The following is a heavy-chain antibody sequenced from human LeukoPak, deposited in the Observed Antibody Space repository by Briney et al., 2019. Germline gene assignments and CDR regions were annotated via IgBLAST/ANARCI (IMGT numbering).Heavy chain of an antibody. V-gene: IGHV4-39*01. J-gene: IGHJ4*02. CDR2: IYYSGST. CDR1: GGSISSSSYY. Sequence: PSETLSLTCTVSGGSISSSSYYWGWIRQPPGKGLEWIGSIYYSGSTYYNPSLKSRVTISVDTSKNQFSLKLSSVTAADTAVYYCARTYYDSSGAFGYWGQGTLVTVSS. D-gene: IGHD3-22*01. CDR3: ARTYYDSSGAFGY.